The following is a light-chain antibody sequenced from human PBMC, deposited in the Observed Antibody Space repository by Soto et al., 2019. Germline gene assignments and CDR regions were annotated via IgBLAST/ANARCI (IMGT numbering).Light chain of an antibody. Sequence: EIGMTQSAATLSVSPGERATLSCRASQSVSSNLAWYQQKPGQAPRLLIYGASTRATGIPARFSGSGSGTEFTLTISSLQSEDFAVYYCQQYNNWSRITFGQGTRLEIK. CDR2: GAS. J-gene: IGKJ5*01. CDR1: QSVSSN. CDR3: QQYNNWSRIT. V-gene: IGKV3-15*01.